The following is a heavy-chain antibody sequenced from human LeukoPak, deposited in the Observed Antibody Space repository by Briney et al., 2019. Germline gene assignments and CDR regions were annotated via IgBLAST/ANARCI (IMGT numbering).Heavy chain of an antibody. CDR2: ISSSSSYI. Sequence: PGGSLRLSCAASGFTFSSYSMNWVRQAPGKGLEWVSSISSSSSYIYYADSVKGRFTISRDNAKNSLYLQMNSLRAEDSALYYCARDDDYGSGFKDAFDIWGQGTMVTVSS. J-gene: IGHJ3*02. V-gene: IGHV3-21*01. CDR1: GFTFSSYS. D-gene: IGHD3-10*01. CDR3: ARDDDYGSGFKDAFDI.